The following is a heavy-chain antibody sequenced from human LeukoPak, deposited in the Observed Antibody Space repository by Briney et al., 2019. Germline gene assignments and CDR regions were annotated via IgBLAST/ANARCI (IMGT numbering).Heavy chain of an antibody. Sequence: GGSLKISCAASGFAFADSAVHWVRQASGKGLEWIGCIRTKYNNYQTIYGASVKGRFVITRDDSGSTASLQMNSLRTEDTAMYFCIRHDEWVAPDSWGQGALVTVSS. CDR1: GFAFADSA. J-gene: IGHJ4*02. D-gene: IGHD6-19*01. CDR2: IRTKYNNYQT. V-gene: IGHV3-73*01. CDR3: IRHDEWVAPDS.